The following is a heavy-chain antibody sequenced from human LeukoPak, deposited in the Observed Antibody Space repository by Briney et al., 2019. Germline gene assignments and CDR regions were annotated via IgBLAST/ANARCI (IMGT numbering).Heavy chain of an antibody. V-gene: IGHV4-4*07. CDR1: GGSISSYY. D-gene: IGHD2-15*01. Sequence: SETLSLTCTVSGGSISSYYWSWIRQPAGKGLEWIGRIYTYGSTNYNPSLKSRVTISVDKSKNQFSLKLSSVTAADTAVYYCARALRYCSGGSCYSGYYYYYYMDVWGKGTTVTLSS. J-gene: IGHJ6*03. CDR3: ARALRYCSGGSCYSGYYYYYYMDV. CDR2: IYTYGST.